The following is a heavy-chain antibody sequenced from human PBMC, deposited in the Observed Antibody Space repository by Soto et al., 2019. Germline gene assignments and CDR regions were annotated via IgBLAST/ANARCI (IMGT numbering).Heavy chain of an antibody. J-gene: IGHJ4*02. CDR3: AREYYGTTTWIDY. CDR1: GYTFTSYP. CDR2: VNSYDGTT. Sequence: QVQLVQSAPELQRPGDSVKVSCKTSGYTFTSYPYSWVRQAPGQGLEWMGWVNSYDGTTKVAQQFRDRITLTADKSAATVFMELRRLTSDDTAVDDCAREYYGTTTWIDYWGQGTLVAVSS. V-gene: IGHV1-18*04. D-gene: IGHD1-7*01.